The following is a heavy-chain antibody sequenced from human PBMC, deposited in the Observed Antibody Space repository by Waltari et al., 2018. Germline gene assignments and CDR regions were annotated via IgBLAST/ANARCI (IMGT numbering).Heavy chain of an antibody. D-gene: IGHD2-2*01. J-gene: IGHJ5*02. CDR2: IKQDGSEK. Sequence: EVQLVESGGGLVQPGGSLRLSCAASGFTFSSYWMSWFRQAPGKGLGWVANIKQDGSEKYYVDSVKGRFTISRDNAKNSLYLQMNSLRAEDTAVYYCARDRNSIVVVPAAMGGWFDPWGQGTLVTVSS. CDR3: ARDRNSIVVVPAAMGGWFDP. CDR1: GFTFSSYW. V-gene: IGHV3-7*01.